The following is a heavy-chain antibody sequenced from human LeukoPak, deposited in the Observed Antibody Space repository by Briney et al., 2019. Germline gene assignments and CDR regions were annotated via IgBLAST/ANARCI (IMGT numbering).Heavy chain of an antibody. V-gene: IGHV3-43*02. CDR1: GXTFDDYA. CDR2: ISGDGGTT. J-gene: IGHJ4*02. CDR3: ARSLPDYFDY. Sequence: PGGSLRLSCAASGXTFDDYAMHWVRQAPGKGLEWVSLISGDGGTTYSADSVKGRFTISRDNSKNSLYLQMNSLRTEDTALYYCARSLPDYFDYWGQGTLVTVSS.